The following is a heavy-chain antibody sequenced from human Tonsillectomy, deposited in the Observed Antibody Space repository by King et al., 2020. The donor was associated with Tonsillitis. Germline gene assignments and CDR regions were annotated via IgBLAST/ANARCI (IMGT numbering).Heavy chain of an antibody. J-gene: IGHJ4*02. CDR3: ARLTPGYSSGWYGVYPDY. D-gene: IGHD6-19*01. Sequence: VQLPQWGAGLLKPSETLSLTCAVYGGSFSGYYWSWIRQPPGKGLEWIGEINHSGSTNYNPSLKSRVTISVDTSKNQFSLKLSSVTAADTAVYYCARLTPGYSSGWYGVYPDYWGQGTLVTVSS. V-gene: IGHV4-34*01. CDR1: GGSFSGYY. CDR2: INHSGST.